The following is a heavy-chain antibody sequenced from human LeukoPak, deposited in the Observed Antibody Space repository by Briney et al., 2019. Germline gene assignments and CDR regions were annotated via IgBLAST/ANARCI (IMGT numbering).Heavy chain of an antibody. J-gene: IGHJ4*02. CDR2: IIPIFGTA. Sequence: ASVKVSCKASGGTFSSYAISWVRQAPGQGLEWMGRIIPIFGTANYAQKFQGRVTITADKSTSTAYMELSSLRSEDTAVYYCARDVPGEYYFDYWGQGTLVTVSS. CDR1: GGTFSSYA. V-gene: IGHV1-69*06. CDR3: ARDVPGEYYFDY. D-gene: IGHD3-10*01.